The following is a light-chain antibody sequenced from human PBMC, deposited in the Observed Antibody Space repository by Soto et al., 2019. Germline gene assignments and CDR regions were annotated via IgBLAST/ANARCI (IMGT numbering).Light chain of an antibody. CDR3: SLYTTLSTHV. J-gene: IGLJ1*01. V-gene: IGLV2-18*01. Sequence: QSALAQPPSVSGSPGQSVTISCAGTSSDFSSYNRVSWYQRPPGTGPKLIIYEVNNRPSGVPDRFSGSKSGNTASLTISGLQADDYAEYYCSLYTTLSTHVFVPGTVVTVL. CDR2: EVN. CDR1: SSDFSSYNR.